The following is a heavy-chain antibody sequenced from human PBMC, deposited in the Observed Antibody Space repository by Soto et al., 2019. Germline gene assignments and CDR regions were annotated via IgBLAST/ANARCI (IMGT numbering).Heavy chain of an antibody. CDR2: IYYSGST. D-gene: IGHD3-16*02. J-gene: IGHJ3*02. V-gene: IGHV4-59*01. CDR3: ARDKGGITFGGVIVIRDDDAFDI. CDR1: GGSISSYY. Sequence: XGTLCLTCTVSGGSISSYYWSWIRQPPGKGLEWIGYIYYSGSTNYNPSLKSRVTISVDTSKNQFSLKLSSVTAADTAVYYCARDKGGITFGGVIVIRDDDAFDIWGQGTMVIVSS.